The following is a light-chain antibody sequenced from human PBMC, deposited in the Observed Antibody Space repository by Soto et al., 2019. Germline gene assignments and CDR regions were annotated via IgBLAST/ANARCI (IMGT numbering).Light chain of an antibody. J-gene: IGKJ1*01. V-gene: IGKV3-20*01. CDR3: QHYDRAPMWT. Sequence: EIVFTQSPCTLSLSPGERATLSCRASQSVSSSYLAWYQQKPGQAPRLLMYSTSIRATGIPDRFSGSGSGTDFTLTISRLDPEDFAVYYCQHYDRAPMWTFGQGTKVDIK. CDR2: STS. CDR1: QSVSSSY.